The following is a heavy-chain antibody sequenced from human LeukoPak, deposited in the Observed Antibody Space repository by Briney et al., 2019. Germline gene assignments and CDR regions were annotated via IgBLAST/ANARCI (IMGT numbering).Heavy chain of an antibody. CDR1: GGSISSSSYY. D-gene: IGHD3-22*01. V-gene: IGHV4-39*07. Sequence: PSETLSLTCTVSGGSISSSSYYWGWIRQPPGKGLEWIGSIYYSGSTYYNPSLKSRVTISVDTSKNQFSLKLSSVTAADTAVYYCARDPSSGYPVDYWGQGTLVTVSS. CDR2: IYYSGST. J-gene: IGHJ4*02. CDR3: ARDPSSGYPVDY.